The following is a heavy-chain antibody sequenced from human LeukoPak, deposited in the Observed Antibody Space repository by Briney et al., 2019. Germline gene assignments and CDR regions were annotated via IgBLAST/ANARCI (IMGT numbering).Heavy chain of an antibody. J-gene: IGHJ4*02. CDR2: MNPNSGNT. D-gene: IGHD2-15*01. CDR3: AKDVSRGGCYEF. V-gene: IGHV1-8*01. CDR1: GYTFTSYD. Sequence: GASVKVSCKASGYTFTSYDINWLRQATGQGLEWMGWMNPNSGNTGYAQKFQGRVTMTRNTSISTAYIELSSLRSEDTAVYYCAKDVSRGGCYEFWGQGTLVTVSS.